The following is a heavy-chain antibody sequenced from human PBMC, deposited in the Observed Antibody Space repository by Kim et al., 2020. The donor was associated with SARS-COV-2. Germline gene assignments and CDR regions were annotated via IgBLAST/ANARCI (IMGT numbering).Heavy chain of an antibody. Sequence: SVKGRFTISRDTPKSTLYLQMNSLRAEDTAVYYCAKSIVVVPAAIPAFDYWGQGTLVTVSS. D-gene: IGHD2-2*02. J-gene: IGHJ4*02. CDR3: AKSIVVVPAAIPAFDY. V-gene: IGHV3-33*06.